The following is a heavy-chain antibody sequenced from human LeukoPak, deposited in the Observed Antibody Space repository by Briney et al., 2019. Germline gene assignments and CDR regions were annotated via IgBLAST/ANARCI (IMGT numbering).Heavy chain of an antibody. CDR2: INYSGST. D-gene: IGHD6-19*01. CDR1: GGSISSYY. V-gene: IGHV4-59*08. J-gene: IGHJ4*02. Sequence: KTSETLSLTCTVSGGSISSYYRSWIRQPPGEGLEWIGYINYSGSTTYNPSLKSRVTISVDTSRNQFSLKLSSVTAADRAVYYCARGYSTGWYGGFDFWGQGTLVTVSS. CDR3: ARGYSTGWYGGFDF.